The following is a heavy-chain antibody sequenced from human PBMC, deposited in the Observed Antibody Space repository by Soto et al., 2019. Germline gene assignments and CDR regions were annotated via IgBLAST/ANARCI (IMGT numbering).Heavy chain of an antibody. Sequence: SETLSLTCTVSGGSISSYYWSWIRQPPGKGLEWIGYIYYSWSTNYNPSLKSRVTISVDTSKNQFSLKLSSVTAAATAVYYCARGASGHYSGRLDYWGQGTLVTVSS. J-gene: IGHJ4*02. D-gene: IGHD3-22*01. CDR1: GGSISSYY. CDR2: IYYSWST. CDR3: ARGASGHYSGRLDY. V-gene: IGHV4-59*01.